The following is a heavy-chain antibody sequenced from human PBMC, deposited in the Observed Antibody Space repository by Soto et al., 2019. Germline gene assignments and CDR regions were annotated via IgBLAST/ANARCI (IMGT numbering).Heavy chain of an antibody. CDR3: SKGYAMDY. V-gene: IGHV1-8*01. CDR2: MNLNSGNR. Sequence: QVQLVQSGAEVKKPGASVKVSCKASGFTVTNFDINWVRQATGQGPKWMGWMNLNSGNRGYAEKFRDRVTMTRNSSITTAYMELNNLGSEDTAVYYCSKGYAMDYWGQGTTVTVSS. J-gene: IGHJ6*02. CDR1: GFTVTNFD. D-gene: IGHD2-8*01.